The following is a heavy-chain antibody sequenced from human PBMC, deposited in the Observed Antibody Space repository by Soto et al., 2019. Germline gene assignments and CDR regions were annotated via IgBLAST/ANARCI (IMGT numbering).Heavy chain of an antibody. Sequence: GGSLRLSCAASGFTFSSYAISWVRQAPGKGLERVSYISSGSSSIYYADSVKGRFTISRDKAKNSLYLQMNSLRAEDTAVYYCARVLYCSNNVCYSDYYYYMDVWGTGTSVTVSS. CDR2: ISSGSSSI. V-gene: IGHV3-48*01. J-gene: IGHJ6*03. CDR1: GFTFSSYA. D-gene: IGHD2-8*01. CDR3: ARVLYCSNNVCYSDYYYYMDV.